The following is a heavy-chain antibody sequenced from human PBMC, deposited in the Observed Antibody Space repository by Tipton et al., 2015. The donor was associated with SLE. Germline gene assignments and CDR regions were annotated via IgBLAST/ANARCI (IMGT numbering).Heavy chain of an antibody. D-gene: IGHD3-9*01. CDR2: MSSSGTTT. V-gene: IGHV3-23*01. CDR1: GFTFIRYD. Sequence: SLRLSCVTSGFTFIRYDLCWVRQAPGKGLERVSAMSSSGTTTWSADSVRGRFTISRANSQNTIYLQMNSLRGDDSAIYFCAKDHDIGLAADDYWGQGTLVTVSS. J-gene: IGHJ4*02. CDR3: AKDHDIGLAADDY.